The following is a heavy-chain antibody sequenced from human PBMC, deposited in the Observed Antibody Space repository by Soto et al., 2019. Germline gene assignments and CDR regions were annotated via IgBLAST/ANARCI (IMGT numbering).Heavy chain of an antibody. Sequence: PSETLSLTCTVSVGSISSYYWSWIRQPPGKGLEWIGYIYYIGSTNYNPSLKSRVTISVDTSKNQFSLKLSSVTAADTAVYYCATRRTGSGYFPYYFDYWGQGTLVTVSS. CDR2: IYYIGST. D-gene: IGHD3-3*01. CDR3: ATRRTGSGYFPYYFDY. V-gene: IGHV4-59*01. J-gene: IGHJ4*02. CDR1: VGSISSYY.